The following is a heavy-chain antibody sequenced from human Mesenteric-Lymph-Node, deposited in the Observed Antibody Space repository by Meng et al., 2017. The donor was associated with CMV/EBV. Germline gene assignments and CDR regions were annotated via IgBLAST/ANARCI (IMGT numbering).Heavy chain of an antibody. Sequence: GGSLRLSCAASGFIFSDYYMSWLRQAPGKGLEWVSYISTSGNIMYYADSVKGRFTISRDNAENSLYLQMNSLRAEDTAVYYCASGVVVPAAISFDYWGQGTLVTVSS. J-gene: IGHJ4*02. CDR2: ISTSGNIM. CDR1: GFIFSDYY. CDR3: ASGVVVPAAISFDY. V-gene: IGHV3-11*01. D-gene: IGHD2-2*01.